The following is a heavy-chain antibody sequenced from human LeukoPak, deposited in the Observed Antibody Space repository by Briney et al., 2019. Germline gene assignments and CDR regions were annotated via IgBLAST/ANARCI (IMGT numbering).Heavy chain of an antibody. D-gene: IGHD2-15*01. J-gene: IGHJ3*02. Sequence: PSETLSLTCTVSGGSISGSYWSWIRQPPGKGLEWIGYIYYSGSTNYNPSLKSRVTISVDTSKSQFSLNLSSVTAAHTPVYYCARGMVVNTLDVFDIWGKGAMVTV. V-gene: IGHV4-59*12. CDR2: IYYSGST. CDR1: GGSISGSY. CDR3: ARGMVVNTLDVFDI.